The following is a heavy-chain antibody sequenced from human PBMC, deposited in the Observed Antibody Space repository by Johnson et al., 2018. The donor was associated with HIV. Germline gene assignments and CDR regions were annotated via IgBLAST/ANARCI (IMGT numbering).Heavy chain of an antibody. J-gene: IGHJ3*01. CDR2: IRYDGGNK. V-gene: IGHV3-30*02. Sequence: QVQLVESGGGLVQPGGSLRLSCAASGFNFNNYGMHWVRQAPGKGLEWVAFIRYDGGNKYYADSMKGRFTISRDISKKTLYLQIDSLRPEDSGVYYCAKGEAQEGWIRLQAYAVDFWGQGTTVTVSS. D-gene: IGHD5-18*01. CDR3: AKGEAQEGWIRLQAYAVDF. CDR1: GFNFNNYG.